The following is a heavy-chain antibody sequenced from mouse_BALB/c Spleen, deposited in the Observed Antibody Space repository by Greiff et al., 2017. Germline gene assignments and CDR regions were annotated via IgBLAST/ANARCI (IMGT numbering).Heavy chain of an antibody. CDR3: ARGNYGFAY. Sequence: EVHLVESGGGLVKPGGSLKLSCAASGFTFSSYAMSWVRQTPEKRLEWVASISSGGSTYYPDSVKGRFTISRDNARNILYLQMSSLRSEDTAMYYCARGNYGFAYWGQGTLVTVSA. CDR1: GFTFSSYA. CDR2: ISSGGST. V-gene: IGHV5-6-5*01. D-gene: IGHD2-1*01. J-gene: IGHJ3*01.